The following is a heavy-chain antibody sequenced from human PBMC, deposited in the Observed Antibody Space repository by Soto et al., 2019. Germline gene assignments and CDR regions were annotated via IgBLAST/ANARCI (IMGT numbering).Heavy chain of an antibody. CDR1: GDSVSSNSAA. D-gene: IGHD2-21*02. Sequence: PSQTLSLTCAISGDSVSSNSAAWNWIRQSPARGLEWLGRTYYRSKWYNDYVVSMKSRLTINPDTSKNQFSLQLNSVTPEDTAVYYCAIGSDSSFDYWGQGSLVTVSS. CDR3: AIGSDSSFDY. CDR2: TYYRSKWYN. V-gene: IGHV6-1*01. J-gene: IGHJ4*02.